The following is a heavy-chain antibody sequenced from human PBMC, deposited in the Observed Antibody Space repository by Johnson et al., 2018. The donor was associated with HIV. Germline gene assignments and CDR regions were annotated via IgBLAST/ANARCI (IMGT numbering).Heavy chain of an antibody. CDR2: ISSSGSTI. Sequence: VKLVESGGVLVQPGGSLRLSCAASGFTFSSYEMNWVRQAPGKGLEWVSYISSSGSTIYYADSVKGRFTVSRDNAKNSLYLQMNSLRAEDTAVYYCALRFNRNAFDIWGQGTMVTVSS. V-gene: IGHV3-48*03. CDR1: GFTFSSYE. J-gene: IGHJ3*02. D-gene: IGHD1-14*01. CDR3: ALRFNRNAFDI.